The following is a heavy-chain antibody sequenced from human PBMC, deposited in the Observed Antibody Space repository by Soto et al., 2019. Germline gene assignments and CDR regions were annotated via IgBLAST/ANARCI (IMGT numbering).Heavy chain of an antibody. CDR1: GFTFSSYA. J-gene: IGHJ6*02. Sequence: GGSLRLSCAASGFTFSSYAMSWVRQAPGKGLEWVSAISGSGGSTYYADSVKGRFTISRDNSKNTLYLQMNRLRAEDTAVYYCATDIRKYSSGWPRTHYYGTDVWGQGTTVTVSS. CDR3: ATDIRKYSSGWPRTHYYGTDV. V-gene: IGHV3-23*01. D-gene: IGHD6-19*01. CDR2: ISGSGGST.